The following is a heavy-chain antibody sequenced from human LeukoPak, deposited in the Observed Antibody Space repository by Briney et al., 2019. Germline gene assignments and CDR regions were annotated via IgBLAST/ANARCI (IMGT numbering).Heavy chain of an antibody. J-gene: IGHJ4*02. V-gene: IGHV3-49*03. CDR3: TTPKTYYYDSSGYYRY. D-gene: IGHD3-22*01. CDR1: GFTFSSYA. Sequence: PGGSLRLSCAASGFTFSSYAMSWFRQAPGKGLEWVGFIRSKAYGGTTEYAASVKGRFTISRDDSKSIAYLQMNSLKTEDTAVYYCTTPKTYYYDSSGYYRYWGQGTLVTVSS. CDR2: IRSKAYGGTT.